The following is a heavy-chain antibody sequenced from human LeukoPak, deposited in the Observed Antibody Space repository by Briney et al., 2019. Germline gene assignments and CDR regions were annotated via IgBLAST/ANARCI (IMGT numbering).Heavy chain of an antibody. Sequence: AGGSLRLSCVASGFTVISKYMTWVRQAPGKGLEWVSVIFTDGSTYYADSVKGRFTISRDISKNTLYLQLNTLRVEDTAMYYCVRDRRRNSGSPFYFDYWGQGTLVTVSS. D-gene: IGHD1-26*01. CDR2: IFTDGST. J-gene: IGHJ4*02. CDR3: VRDRRRNSGSPFYFDY. CDR1: GFTVISKY. V-gene: IGHV3-66*01.